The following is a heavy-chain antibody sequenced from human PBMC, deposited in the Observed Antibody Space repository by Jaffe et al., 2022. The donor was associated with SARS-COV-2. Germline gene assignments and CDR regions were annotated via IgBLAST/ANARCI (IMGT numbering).Heavy chain of an antibody. V-gene: IGHV4-4*07. CDR1: GGSISSYY. D-gene: IGHD3-22*01. J-gene: IGHJ5*02. CDR2: IYTSGST. Sequence: QVQLQESGPGLVKPSETLSLTCTVSGGSISSYYWSWIRQPAGKGLEWIGRIYTSGSTNYNPSLKSRVTMSVDTSKNQFSLKLSSVTAADTAVYYCARQPLAYYYDSSGYKPNWFDPWGQGTLVTVSS. CDR3: ARQPLAYYYDSSGYKPNWFDP.